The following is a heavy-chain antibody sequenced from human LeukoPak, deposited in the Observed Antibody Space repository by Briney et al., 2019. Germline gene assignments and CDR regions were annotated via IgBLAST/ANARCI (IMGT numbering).Heavy chain of an antibody. CDR3: ARDPLPDIAAAGTSRYYGMDV. V-gene: IGHV1-2*04. J-gene: IGHJ6*02. CDR1: GYTFTGYY. Sequence: GASVKVSCKASGYTFTGYYMHWVRQAPGQGLEWMGWINPNSGGTNYAQKFQGWVTMTRDTSISTAYMELSRLRSDDTAVYYCARDPLPDIAAAGTSRYYGMDVWGQGTTVTVSS. D-gene: IGHD6-13*01. CDR2: INPNSGGT.